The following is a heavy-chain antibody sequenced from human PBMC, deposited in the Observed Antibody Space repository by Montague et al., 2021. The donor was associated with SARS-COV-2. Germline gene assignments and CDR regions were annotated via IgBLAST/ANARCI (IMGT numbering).Heavy chain of an antibody. V-gene: IGHV4-34*01. CDR1: GGSLSGYY. CDR2: ISHSGST. J-gene: IGHJ4*02. Sequence: SETLSLTCAVYGGSLSGYYWSWIRQPPGEGLEWIAEISHSGSTSYNPSLKSRVTISVDTSKNQFSLKLSSVTAADTAVYYCVRIWYSSGYQGIYYFDYWGQGTLVTDSS. D-gene: IGHD3-22*01. CDR3: VRIWYSSGYQGIYYFDY.